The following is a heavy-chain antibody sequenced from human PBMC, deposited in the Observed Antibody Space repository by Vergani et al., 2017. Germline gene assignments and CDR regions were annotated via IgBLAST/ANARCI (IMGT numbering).Heavy chain of an antibody. J-gene: IGHJ6*03. Sequence: QVQLQQWGAGLLKPSETLSLTCAVYGGSFSGYYWSWIRQPPGKGLEWIGEINHSGSTNYNPSLKSRVTISVDTSKNQFSLKLSSVTAADTAVYYCARVQELNDFWSGYRVRYYYYMDVWSKGTTVTVSS. CDR2: INHSGST. D-gene: IGHD3-3*01. CDR3: ARVQELNDFWSGYRVRYYYYMDV. CDR1: GGSFSGYY. V-gene: IGHV4-34*01.